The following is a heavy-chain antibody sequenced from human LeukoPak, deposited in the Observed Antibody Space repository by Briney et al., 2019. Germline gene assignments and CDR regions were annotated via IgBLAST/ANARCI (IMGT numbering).Heavy chain of an antibody. V-gene: IGHV4-61*02. J-gene: IGHJ4*02. CDR2: IYTSGST. D-gene: IGHD7-27*01. Sequence: SQTLSLTCTVPGGSISSGRYYWSWIRQPAGKGLEWIGRIYTSGSTNYNPSLKSRVTISVDTSKNQFSLRLSSVTAADTAVYYCASSNALVWGYFDYWGQGTLVTVSS. CDR1: GGSISSGRYY. CDR3: ASSNALVWGYFDY.